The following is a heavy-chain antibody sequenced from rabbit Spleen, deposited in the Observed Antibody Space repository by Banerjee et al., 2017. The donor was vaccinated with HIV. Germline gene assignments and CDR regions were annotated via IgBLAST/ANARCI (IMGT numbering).Heavy chain of an antibody. CDR3: ARSSGALHGMDL. V-gene: IGHV1S45*01. CDR1: GFSFSNSYY. J-gene: IGHJ6*01. D-gene: IGHD1-1*01. Sequence: QEQLVESGGGLVQPEGSLTLTCTASGFSFSNSYYMCWVRQAPGKGLEWIGAINTGSGGTYYASWAKGRFTISKTSSTTVTLQMTSLTAADTATYFCARSSGALHGMDLWGPGTLVTVS. CDR2: INTGSGGT.